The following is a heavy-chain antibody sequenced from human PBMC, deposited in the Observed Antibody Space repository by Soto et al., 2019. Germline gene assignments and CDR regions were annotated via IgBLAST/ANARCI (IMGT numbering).Heavy chain of an antibody. D-gene: IGHD2-2*01. J-gene: IGHJ6*02. Sequence: QVQLVESGGGVVQPGRSLRLSCAASGFTFSSYGMHWVRQAPGKGLEWVAVISYDGSNKYYADSVKGRFTISRDNSKNTLYLQMNSLRAEDTAVYYCAKDPDIVVVPACRGHGMDVWGQGTTVTVSS. CDR3: AKDPDIVVVPACRGHGMDV. CDR1: GFTFSSYG. CDR2: ISYDGSNK. V-gene: IGHV3-30*18.